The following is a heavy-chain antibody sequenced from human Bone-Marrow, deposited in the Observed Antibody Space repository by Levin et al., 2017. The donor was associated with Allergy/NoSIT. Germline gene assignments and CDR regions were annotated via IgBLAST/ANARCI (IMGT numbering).Heavy chain of an antibody. CDR3: ARVIRSRTTVRYWFDP. D-gene: IGHD1-14*01. CDR1: GDSVSSNSAA. Sequence: SETLSLTCAISGDSVSSNSAAWNWIRQSPSRGLEWLGRTYYRSKWYNDYAVSVKSRITINPDTSKNQFSLQLNSVTPEDTAVYYCARVIRSRTTVRYWFDPWGQGTLVTVSS. V-gene: IGHV6-1*01. CDR2: TYYRSKWYN. J-gene: IGHJ5*02.